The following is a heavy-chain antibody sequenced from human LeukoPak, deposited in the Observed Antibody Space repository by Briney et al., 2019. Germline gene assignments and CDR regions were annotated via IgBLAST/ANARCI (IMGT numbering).Heavy chain of an antibody. CDR3: ARSGYSSSLLDY. V-gene: IGHV4-59*01. D-gene: IGHD6-13*01. CDR2: IYYSGST. Sequence: PSETLSLTCTVSGGSISSYYWSWIRQPPGKGLEWIGYIYYSGSTNYNPSLKSRVTISVDTSKNQFSLKLSSVTAADTAVYYCARSGYSSSLLDYWGQGTLVTVSS. CDR1: GGSISSYY. J-gene: IGHJ4*02.